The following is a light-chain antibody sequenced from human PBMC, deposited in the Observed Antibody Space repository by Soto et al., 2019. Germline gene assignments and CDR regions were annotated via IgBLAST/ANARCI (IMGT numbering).Light chain of an antibody. V-gene: IGKV3-20*01. Sequence: EIVLTQSPGTLSLSPGERVTLSCRASQSVSSSYLAWYQQKPGQAPRLLLYGASSRATGIPDRFSGSGSGTDFTLTISRLEPEDFAVYYCQQHGSSPRTFRQGTKVEIK. CDR3: QQHGSSPRT. J-gene: IGKJ1*01. CDR2: GAS. CDR1: QSVSSSY.